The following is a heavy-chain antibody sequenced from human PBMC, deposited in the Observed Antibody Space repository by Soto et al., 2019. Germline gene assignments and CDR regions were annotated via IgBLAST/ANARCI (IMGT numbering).Heavy chain of an antibody. V-gene: IGHV1-69*01. Sequence: QVQLVQSGAEVKKPGSSVKVSCKASGGTFSSPTISWVRQAPGQGLEWMGGVSPIFGTTYYAQKFQGRVTITAAESSGTADMELSSMKSEDTAVYYCAGGGSSGGWFFDVWGRGTLVTVSS. CDR2: VSPIFGTT. J-gene: IGHJ2*01. CDR1: GGTFSSPT. CDR3: AGGGSSGGWFFDV. D-gene: IGHD1-26*01.